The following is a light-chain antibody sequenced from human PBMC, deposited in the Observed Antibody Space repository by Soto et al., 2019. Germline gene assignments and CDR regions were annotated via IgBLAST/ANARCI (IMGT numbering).Light chain of an antibody. Sequence: EIVMTQSPASLSVPPGEIATLSCRARQSVSTNFACYLQKPGQAPRLLIYVASTRATAVPARFTASGSGTEFTLSISSLQSDDFGVYYSKQYDTXPRTFGKGTKV. CDR1: QSVSTN. J-gene: IGKJ1*01. CDR3: KQYDTXPRT. V-gene: IGKV3-15*01. CDR2: VAS.